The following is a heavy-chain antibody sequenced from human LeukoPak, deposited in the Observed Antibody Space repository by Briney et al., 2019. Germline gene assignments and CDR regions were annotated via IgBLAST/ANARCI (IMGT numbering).Heavy chain of an antibody. CDR1: GFTFSNYW. D-gene: IGHD3-22*01. Sequence: GGSLRLSCAASGFTFSNYWMHWVRQAPGKGLVWVSRINSDGINTSYADSVKGRFTISRDNAKNTLNLQMNSLRAEDTAVYYCXXXLGQYYDTSDNWFDPWGQGTLVTVSS. J-gene: IGHJ5*02. CDR3: XXXLGQYYDTSDNWFDP. CDR2: INSDGINT. V-gene: IGHV3-74*01.